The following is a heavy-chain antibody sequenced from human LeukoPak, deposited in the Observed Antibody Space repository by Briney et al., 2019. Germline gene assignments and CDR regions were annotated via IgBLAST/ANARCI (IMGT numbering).Heavy chain of an antibody. CDR2: IFGNTGST. CDR1: GFTFTNYA. D-gene: IGHD3-22*01. Sequence: GGSLRLSCVASGFTFTNYAMSWVRQAPGKGLEWVSGIFGNTGSTYYADSVKGRVTVSRDNSRNTAYLQMNSLRAEDTAVYYCAKDRTYHSDFSAYYFSPPLQQYWGQGTLVTVSS. CDR3: AKDRTYHSDFSAYYFSPPLQQY. J-gene: IGHJ4*02. V-gene: IGHV3-23*01.